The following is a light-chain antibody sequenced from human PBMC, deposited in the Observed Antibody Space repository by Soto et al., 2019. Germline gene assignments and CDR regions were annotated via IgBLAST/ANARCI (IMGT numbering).Light chain of an antibody. CDR1: QNIISN. CDR3: QQYNNWPIT. J-gene: IGKJ5*01. Sequence: IMVPQCAGTLFSFPGVRASLSCRANQNIISNLAWYQQKPGQAPRLLIYGASTRATGVPARFSGSGSGTELTLTISSLQSEDFPVYYCQQYNNWPITFGQGTRLEI. CDR2: GAS. V-gene: IGKV3-15*01.